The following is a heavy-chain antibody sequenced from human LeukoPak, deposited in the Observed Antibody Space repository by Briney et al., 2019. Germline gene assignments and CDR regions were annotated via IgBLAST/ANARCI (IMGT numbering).Heavy chain of an antibody. V-gene: IGHV1-18*01. CDR3: ARDDDYNPLVH. Sequence: ASVKVSCKASGYTFTSNGISWVRQAPGQGLEWMGWISTNNGDTKNGKKFQGRVIMTTDTSTSTAYMEVRSLRSDDTAVYYCARDDDYNPLVHWGQGTLVTVSS. CDR2: ISTNNGDT. J-gene: IGHJ4*02. CDR1: GYTFTSNG. D-gene: IGHD4/OR15-4a*01.